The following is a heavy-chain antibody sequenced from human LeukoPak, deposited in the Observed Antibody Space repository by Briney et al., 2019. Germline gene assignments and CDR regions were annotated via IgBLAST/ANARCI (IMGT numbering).Heavy chain of an antibody. V-gene: IGHV1-46*01. CDR2: VNPSSISA. D-gene: IGHD6-13*01. Sequence: ASVKVSCKASGYTVTSYYMHWVRQAPGQGLEWMGIVNPSSISAIYAQKFQGRVTMTEDTSTDTAYMELSSLRSEDTAVYYCATDLVVAAAGYYYYYGMDVWGQGTTVTVSS. CDR3: ATDLVVAAAGYYYYYGMDV. CDR1: GYTVTSYY. J-gene: IGHJ6*02.